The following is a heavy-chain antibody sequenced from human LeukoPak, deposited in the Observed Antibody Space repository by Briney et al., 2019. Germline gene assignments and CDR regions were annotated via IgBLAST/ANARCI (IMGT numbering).Heavy chain of an antibody. V-gene: IGHV1-2*02. J-gene: IGHJ4*02. CDR3: ARSRGLFSSWYADY. Sequence: ASVKVSCKASGYTFTDYYMHWVRQAPGQGLEWMGWINPNSGVTNYAQKFQGRVTMTRDTSISTAYMELSRLRSDDTAAYSCARSRGLFSSWYADYWGQGTLVTVSS. D-gene: IGHD6-13*01. CDR2: INPNSGVT. CDR1: GYTFTDYY.